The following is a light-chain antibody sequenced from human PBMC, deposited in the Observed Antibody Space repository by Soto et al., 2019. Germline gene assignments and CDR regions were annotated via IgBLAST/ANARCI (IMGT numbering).Light chain of an antibody. CDR2: DAS. J-gene: IGKJ1*01. V-gene: IGKV3-11*01. CDR1: QSVSSY. CDR3: QQRSNSWT. Sequence: DIVLTQSPATLSLSPGERATLSCRASQSVSSYLAWYQQKPGQAPRLLIYDASNRATGIPARFSGSGSGTDFTLTISSLEPEDFAVYYCQQRSNSWTFCQGTKVDIK.